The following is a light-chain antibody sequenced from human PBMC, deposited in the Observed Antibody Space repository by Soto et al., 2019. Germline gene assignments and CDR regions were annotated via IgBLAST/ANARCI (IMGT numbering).Light chain of an antibody. CDR2: DVS. V-gene: IGLV2-14*01. J-gene: IGLJ3*02. Sequence: QSALTQPASVSGSPGQSIAISCTGTSSDVGGYNYVSWYQQHPGKTPNLMIYDVSNRPSGVSNRFSGSKSGNTASLTISGLQAEDEADYYCSSYTSSSTWVFGGWTKVTVL. CDR3: SSYTSSSTWV. CDR1: SSDVGGYNY.